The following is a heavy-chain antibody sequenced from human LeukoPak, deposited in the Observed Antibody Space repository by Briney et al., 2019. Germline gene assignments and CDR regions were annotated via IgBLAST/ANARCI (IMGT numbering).Heavy chain of an antibody. CDR3: ARGNGNPDRPHYYYYYYMDV. J-gene: IGHJ6*03. CDR1: GFPFTSYS. D-gene: IGHD1-14*01. V-gene: IGHV3-74*01. Sequence: PGGSLRLPCAASGFPFTSYSMHWVRQAPGKGLVWVSRINSDGSSTSYADSVKGRFTISRDNAKNTLYLQMNSLRAEDTAVYYCARGNGNPDRPHYYYYYYMDVWGKGTTVTVSS. CDR2: INSDGSST.